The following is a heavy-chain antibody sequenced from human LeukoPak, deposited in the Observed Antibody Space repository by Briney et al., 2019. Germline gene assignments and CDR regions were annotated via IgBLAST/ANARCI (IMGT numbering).Heavy chain of an antibody. V-gene: IGHV4-39*07. J-gene: IGHJ4*02. CDR1: GGSISSDAYY. D-gene: IGHD3-22*01. CDR3: ATTGYYYDSSPY. Sequence: PSETLSLTCTVSGGSISSDAYYWGWIRQPPGKGLERIGSIYYSGSTYYNSSLKSRVTISVDMSKHQFSLKLSSVTAADTAVYYCATTGYYYDSSPYWGQGTLVTVSS. CDR2: IYYSGST.